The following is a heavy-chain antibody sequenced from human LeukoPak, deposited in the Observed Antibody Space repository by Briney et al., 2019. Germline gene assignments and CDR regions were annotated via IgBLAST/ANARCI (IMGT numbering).Heavy chain of an antibody. CDR3: AKDLVGATNY. Sequence: GGSLRLSCAASGFPFSNFAMSWVRQAPGKGLEWVSAISGSGSSTHYADSVKGRFTISRDNSKNTLYLQMNGLRAEDTAIFYCAKDLVGATNYWGQGTLVAASS. CDR2: ISGSGSST. CDR1: GFPFSNFA. V-gene: IGHV3-23*01. J-gene: IGHJ4*02. D-gene: IGHD1-26*01.